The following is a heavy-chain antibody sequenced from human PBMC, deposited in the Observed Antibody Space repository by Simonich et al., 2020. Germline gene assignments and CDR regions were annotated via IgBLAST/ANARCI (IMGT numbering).Heavy chain of an antibody. CDR1: GYSFTSYW. V-gene: IGHV5-51*01. Sequence: EVQLVQSGAEVKKPGESLKISCKGSGYSFTSYWIGWGRQMPGKGREWMGFIYPGDSDTRYRPSFHGKVTISADKSISTAYLQWSSLKASDTAMYYCARQLNDFDIWGQGTMVTVSS. CDR2: IYPGDSDT. CDR3: ARQLNDFDI. D-gene: IGHD1-1*01. J-gene: IGHJ3*02.